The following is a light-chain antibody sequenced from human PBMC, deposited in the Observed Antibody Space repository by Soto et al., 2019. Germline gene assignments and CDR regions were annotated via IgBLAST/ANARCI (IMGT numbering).Light chain of an antibody. Sequence: PGLAVSISSTGTSSDVGVYNYVSWYQQHPGKAPKLMIYDVSNRPSGVSNRFPGSKSGNTASLTISGLQAEDEADYYCSSYTRSSTYGFGTGTKVTVL. CDR3: SSYTRSSTYG. CDR1: SSDVGVYNY. CDR2: DVS. J-gene: IGLJ1*01. V-gene: IGLV2-14*03.